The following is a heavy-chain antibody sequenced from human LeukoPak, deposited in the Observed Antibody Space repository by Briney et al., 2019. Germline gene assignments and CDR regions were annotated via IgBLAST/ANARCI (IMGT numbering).Heavy chain of an antibody. CDR1: GFTFSTYW. CDR3: ARAVAAADSY. D-gene: IGHD6-13*01. Sequence: GSLRLSCSASGFTFSTYWMSWVRQAPGKGLEWVANMKRDGSEIYYVDSVRGRFTISRDNARNSLYLQMNSLRAEDTAVYYCARAVAAADSYWGRGTLVTVSS. J-gene: IGHJ4*02. CDR2: MKRDGSEI. V-gene: IGHV3-7*04.